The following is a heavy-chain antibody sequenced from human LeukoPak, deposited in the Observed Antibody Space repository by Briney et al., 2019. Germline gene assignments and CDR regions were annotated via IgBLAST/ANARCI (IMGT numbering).Heavy chain of an antibody. D-gene: IGHD4-17*01. CDR2: IYYSGST. V-gene: IGHV4-39*01. Sequence: PSETLSLTCTVSGGSISSYYWGWIRQPPGKGLEWIGSIYYSGSTYYNPSLKSRVTISVDTSKNQFSLKLSSVTAADTAVYYCARPDYGDYGRFDYWGQGTLVTVSS. J-gene: IGHJ4*02. CDR3: ARPDYGDYGRFDY. CDR1: GGSISSYY.